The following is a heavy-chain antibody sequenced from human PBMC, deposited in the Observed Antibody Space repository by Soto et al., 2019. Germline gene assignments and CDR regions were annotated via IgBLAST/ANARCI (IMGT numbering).Heavy chain of an antibody. Sequence: GALRLSCAASGFTFSSYSMNWVRQAPGKGLEWVSSISSSSSYMYYADSVKGRFTISRDNAKNSLYLQMNSLRAEDTAVYYCASHVEMATIGYYYYYGMDVWGQGTTVTVSS. V-gene: IGHV3-21*01. J-gene: IGHJ6*02. CDR1: GFTFSSYS. CDR3: ASHVEMATIGYYYYYGMDV. CDR2: ISSSSSYM. D-gene: IGHD5-12*01.